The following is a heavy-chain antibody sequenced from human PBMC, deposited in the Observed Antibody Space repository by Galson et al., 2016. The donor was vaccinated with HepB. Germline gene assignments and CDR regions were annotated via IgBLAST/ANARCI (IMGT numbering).Heavy chain of an antibody. CDR1: GGSISSGGYY. Sequence: TLSLTCTVSGGSISSGGYYWNWIRQHPGKGLEWIGYIYYSGSTFYNPSLKSRLTISVHTSKNQFSLKLTSVTAADTAVYYCARGRAFLGGTDADYFQRWGQGTLVTVSS. V-gene: IGHV4-31*03. D-gene: IGHD3-16*01. CDR2: IYYSGST. J-gene: IGHJ1*01. CDR3: ARGRAFLGGTDADYFQR.